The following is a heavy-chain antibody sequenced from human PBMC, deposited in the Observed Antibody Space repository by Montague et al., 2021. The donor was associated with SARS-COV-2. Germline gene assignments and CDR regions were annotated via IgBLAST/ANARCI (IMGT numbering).Heavy chain of an antibody. D-gene: IGHD5-12*01. CDR3: ARDGADYSFAYYHEMDV. V-gene: IGHV4-4*07. Sequence: SETLSLTCTVSGASVRTYYWSWIRQSAGKKLESMGRLYTSGSTYYNPSFKSRVTMSLDTSKNLFSLNLSSMTAADTAVYYCARDGADYSFAYYHEMDVWGQGIAVTVSS. CDR1: GASVRTYY. CDR2: LYTSGST. J-gene: IGHJ6*02.